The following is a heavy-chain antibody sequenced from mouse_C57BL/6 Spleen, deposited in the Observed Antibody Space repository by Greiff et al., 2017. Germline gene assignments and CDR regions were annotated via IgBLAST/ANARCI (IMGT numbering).Heavy chain of an antibody. V-gene: IGHV1-85*01. CDR3: ARRLVDY. J-gene: IGHJ2*01. CDR1: GYTFTSYD. CDR2: IYPRYGST. Sequence: QVQLQQSGPELVKPGASVKLSCKASGYTFTSYDINWVKQRPGQGLEWIGRIYPRYGSTKYNEKFKGKATLTVDTSSSTADLELHSLTSEDSAVYFCARRLVDYWGPGTTLTVSS.